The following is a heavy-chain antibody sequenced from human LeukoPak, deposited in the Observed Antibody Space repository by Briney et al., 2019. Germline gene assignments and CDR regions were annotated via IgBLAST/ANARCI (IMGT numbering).Heavy chain of an antibody. Sequence: PGGSLRLSCVASGFTFNNCAMSWVRQAPGRGLEWASSTAGSGISKDYADPVKGRFTISKDKSKNTLYLQMDNLRAEDTGVYFCARLPTFYYDSSGYHYDYWGQGTLVTVSS. CDR3: ARLPTFYYDSSGYHYDY. J-gene: IGHJ4*02. CDR2: TAGSGISK. V-gene: IGHV3-23*01. D-gene: IGHD3-22*01. CDR1: GFTFNNCA.